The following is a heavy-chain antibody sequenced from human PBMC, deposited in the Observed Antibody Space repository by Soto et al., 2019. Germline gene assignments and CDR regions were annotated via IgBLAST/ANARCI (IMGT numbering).Heavy chain of an antibody. CDR1: GGSISSSSYY. D-gene: IGHD2-15*01. CDR3: ARALCSGGSCYPEYFQH. J-gene: IGHJ1*01. V-gene: IGHV4-39*01. Sequence: QLQLQESGPGLVKPSETLSLTCTVSGGSISSSSYYWXXIRXPPGKGLEWIGSIYYSGSTYYNPSLKSRVTISVDTSKNQFSLKLXXXXAADTAVYYCARALCSGGSCYPEYFQHWGQGTLVTVSS. CDR2: IYYSGST.